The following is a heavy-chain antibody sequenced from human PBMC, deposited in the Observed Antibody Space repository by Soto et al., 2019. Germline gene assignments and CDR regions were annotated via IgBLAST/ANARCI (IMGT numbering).Heavy chain of an antibody. CDR3: ARDVDIGTRPPGDWFDS. V-gene: IGHV1-18*01. CDR2: ISASNGNT. CDR1: GYTFTRYG. J-gene: IGHJ5*01. D-gene: IGHD1-7*01. Sequence: AASVKVSCKASGYTFTRYGISWLRQAPGQGLEWMGWISASNGNTHYAQRFQGRVTVTTDTSTSTAYMELRSLRSDDTAVYYCARDVDIGTRPPGDWFDSWGQGTLVTVSS.